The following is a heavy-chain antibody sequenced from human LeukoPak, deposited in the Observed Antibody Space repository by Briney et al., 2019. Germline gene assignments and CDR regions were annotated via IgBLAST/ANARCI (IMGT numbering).Heavy chain of an antibody. D-gene: IGHD5-12*01. Sequence: SETLSLTCTVSGGSISTYYWSWIRQSPGKGLEWIGYIYYTGSTNYNPSLKSRVTISVDTSKNQFSLKLSSVTAADTAVYYCARDRGDGYDYFWDYWGQGTLVTVSS. V-gene: IGHV4-59*01. CDR2: IYYTGST. CDR3: ARDRGDGYDYFWDY. CDR1: GGSISTYY. J-gene: IGHJ4*02.